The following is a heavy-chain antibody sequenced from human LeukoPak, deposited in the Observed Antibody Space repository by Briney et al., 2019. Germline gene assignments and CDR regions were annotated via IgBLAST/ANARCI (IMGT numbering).Heavy chain of an antibody. V-gene: IGHV3-66*01. CDR1: GFTVSTNY. CDR2: IYSGGST. D-gene: IGHD1-14*01. Sequence: GGSLRLSCAASGFTVSTNYMSWVRQAPGKGLEWVSFIYSGGSTYYADSVKGRFTISRDNSKNTLYLQMNSLKTEDTAVYYCTTEPGYPPAWADYWGQGTLVTVSS. J-gene: IGHJ4*02. CDR3: TTEPGYPPAWADY.